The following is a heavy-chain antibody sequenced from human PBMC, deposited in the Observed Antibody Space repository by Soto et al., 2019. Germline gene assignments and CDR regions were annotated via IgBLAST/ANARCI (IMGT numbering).Heavy chain of an antibody. CDR2: ISYDGSNK. CDR3: AIGIYYYDSSGYPGPRY. D-gene: IGHD3-22*01. Sequence: QVQLVESGGGVVQPGRSLRLSCAASGFTFSSYAMHWVRQAPGKGLEWVAVISYDGSNKYYADSVKGRFTISRDNSKNTLYLQMNSLSAEDTAVYYCAIGIYYYDSSGYPGPRYWGQGTLVTVSS. J-gene: IGHJ4*02. V-gene: IGHV3-30-3*01. CDR1: GFTFSSYA.